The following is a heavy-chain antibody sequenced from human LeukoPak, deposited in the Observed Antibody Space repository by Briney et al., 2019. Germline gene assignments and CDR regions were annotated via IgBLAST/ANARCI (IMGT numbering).Heavy chain of an antibody. CDR1: GGSISSYY. Sequence: SETLSLTCTVSGGSISSYYWSWIRQPPGKGLEWIGYIYYSGSTNCNPSLKSRVTISVDTSKNQFSLKLNSVTAADTAVYYCARMGRIAVAGLDYWGQGTLVTVSS. V-gene: IGHV4-59*12. J-gene: IGHJ4*02. CDR2: IYYSGST. CDR3: ARMGRIAVAGLDY. D-gene: IGHD6-19*01.